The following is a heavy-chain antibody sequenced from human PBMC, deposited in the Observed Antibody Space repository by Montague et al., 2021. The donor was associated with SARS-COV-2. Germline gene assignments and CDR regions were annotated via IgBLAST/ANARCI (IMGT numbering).Heavy chain of an antibody. CDR2: IYYSGST. J-gene: IGHJ6*02. V-gene: IGHV4-39*01. CDR1: GGSISSSSYY. Sequence: SETLSLTCTVSGGSISSSSYYWGWIRQPPGKGLEWIGCIYYSGSTYYNPSLKSRVTISVDTSKNQFSLKLSSVTAADTAVYYCAHDYGDYSSSYYYGMDVWGQGTPVTVSS. D-gene: IGHD4-17*01. CDR3: AHDYGDYSSSYYYGMDV.